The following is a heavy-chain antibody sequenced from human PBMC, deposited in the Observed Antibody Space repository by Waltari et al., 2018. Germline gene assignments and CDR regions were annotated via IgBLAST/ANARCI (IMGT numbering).Heavy chain of an antibody. CDR2: VYRSGST. J-gene: IGHJ6*02. V-gene: IGHV4-30-4*08. Sequence: QVQLQESGPGLVKPSQTLSLTCTVSGVSITYAGHYWTWLRQRPGQGLEWIGYVYRSGSTYYNPALKSRVTISLDTSRNHFSLTVTSVTAADTALYYCARPRSAYYYYGMDVWGQGTTVTVSS. CDR3: ARPRSAYYYYGMDV. D-gene: IGHD3-3*01. CDR1: GVSITYAGHY.